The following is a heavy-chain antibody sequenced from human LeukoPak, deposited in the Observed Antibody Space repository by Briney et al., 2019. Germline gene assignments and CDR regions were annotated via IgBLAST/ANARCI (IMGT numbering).Heavy chain of an antibody. V-gene: IGHV4-59*01. Sequence: PSETLSLTCTVSGGSISSYYWSWIRQPPRKGLEWIGDIYYSGSTNYNPSLKSRVTISVDTSKNQFSLKLRSVTAADTAVYYCARLSSGGLDAFDIWGQGTLVTVSS. J-gene: IGHJ3*02. CDR3: ARLSSGGLDAFDI. CDR1: GGSISSYY. CDR2: IYYSGST. D-gene: IGHD6-25*01.